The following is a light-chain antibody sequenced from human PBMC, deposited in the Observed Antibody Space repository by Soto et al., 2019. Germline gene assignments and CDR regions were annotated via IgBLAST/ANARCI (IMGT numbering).Light chain of an antibody. Sequence: EILLTQSPGTLSLSPGESATLSCRASQSVGSDYLAWYQQKPGQAPRLLMYGASTRPPGIPFRFSGSGSGADFTLTISRLEPEEFAVYYCQQYGSSPQTFGQGTRVDIK. J-gene: IGKJ1*01. CDR1: QSVGSDY. CDR3: QQYGSSPQT. V-gene: IGKV3-20*01. CDR2: GAS.